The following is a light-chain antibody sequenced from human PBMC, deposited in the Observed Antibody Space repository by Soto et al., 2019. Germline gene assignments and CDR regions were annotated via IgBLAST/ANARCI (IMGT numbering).Light chain of an antibody. Sequence: DIHMTQSPSTLSASVGDRVTITCRARQSVSRWLAWYQQKPGQAPRLLIYDASSLESGVPSRFSGSGSGAEFTLTINSVQGDDFATYYCQQFSAFGQGTKLEIK. CDR3: QQFSA. CDR1: QSVSRW. V-gene: IGKV1-5*01. CDR2: DAS. J-gene: IGKJ2*01.